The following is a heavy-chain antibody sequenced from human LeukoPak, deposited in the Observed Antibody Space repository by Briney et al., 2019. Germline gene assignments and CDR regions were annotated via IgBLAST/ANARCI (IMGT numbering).Heavy chain of an antibody. CDR3: ARASVALKAYYYYGMDV. J-gene: IGHJ6*02. CDR2: IYYSGST. CDR1: GGSISSYY. V-gene: IGHV4-59*12. Sequence: SETLSLTCTVSGGSISSYYWSWIQQPPGKGLEWIGYIYYSGSTNYNPSLKSRVTISVDTSKNQFSLKLSSVTAEDTAVYYCARASVALKAYYYYGMDVWGQGTTVTVSS. D-gene: IGHD6-19*01.